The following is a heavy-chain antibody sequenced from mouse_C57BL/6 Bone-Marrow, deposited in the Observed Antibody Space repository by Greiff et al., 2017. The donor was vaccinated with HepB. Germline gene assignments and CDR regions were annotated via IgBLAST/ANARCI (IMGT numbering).Heavy chain of an antibody. Sequence: EVQLQQSGPGLVKPSQSLSLTCSVTGYSITSGYYWNWIRQFPGNKLEWMGYISYDGSNNYNPSLKNRISITRDTSKNQFFLKLNSVTTEDTATYYCAGGGPLYYDYDAGEGFAYWGQGTLVTVSA. CDR3: AGGGPLYYDYDAGEGFAY. V-gene: IGHV3-6*01. J-gene: IGHJ3*01. CDR2: ISYDGSN. CDR1: GYSITSGYY. D-gene: IGHD2-4*01.